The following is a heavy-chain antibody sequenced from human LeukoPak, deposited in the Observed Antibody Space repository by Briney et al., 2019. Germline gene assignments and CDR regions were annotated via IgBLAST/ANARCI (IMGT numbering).Heavy chain of an antibody. J-gene: IGHJ4*02. CDR3: ARGSTIAAAGTKSYLLDY. D-gene: IGHD6-13*01. V-gene: IGHV6-1*01. CDR1: GDSVSSNSAA. Sequence: SQTLSLTCAISGDSVSSNSAAWNWIRQSPSRGLECLGRTYYRSKWYNDYAVSVKSRITINPDTSKNQFSLQLNSVTPEDTAVYYCARGSTIAAAGTKSYLLDYWGQGTLVTVSS. CDR2: TYYRSKWYN.